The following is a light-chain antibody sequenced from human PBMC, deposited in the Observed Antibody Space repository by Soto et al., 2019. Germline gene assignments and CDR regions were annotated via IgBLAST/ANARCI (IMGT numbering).Light chain of an antibody. CDR2: WAS. J-gene: IGKJ5*01. CDR3: QQYYSTLIT. Sequence: DIVMTQSPDSLAVSLGERATXXXXXXXSVLYSSNNKNYLAWYQQKPGQPPKLLIYWASTRESGVPDRFSGSGSGTDFTLTISSLQAEDVAVYYCQQYYSTLITFGQGTRLEIK. CDR1: XSVLYSSNNKNY. V-gene: IGKV4-1*01.